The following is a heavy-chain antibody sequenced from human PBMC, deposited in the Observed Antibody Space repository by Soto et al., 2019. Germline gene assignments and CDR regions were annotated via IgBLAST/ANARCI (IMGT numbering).Heavy chain of an antibody. J-gene: IGHJ4*02. CDR3: AIRDSGYSSGWYYFDY. V-gene: IGHV3-23*01. Sequence: GGSLRLSCAASGFTFSSYAMSWVRQAPGKGLEWVSAISGSGGSTYYADSVKGRFTISRDNSKNTLYLQMNSLRAEDTAVYYCAIRDSGYSSGWYYFDYWGQGTLVTVSS. CDR2: ISGSGGST. D-gene: IGHD6-19*01. CDR1: GFTFSSYA.